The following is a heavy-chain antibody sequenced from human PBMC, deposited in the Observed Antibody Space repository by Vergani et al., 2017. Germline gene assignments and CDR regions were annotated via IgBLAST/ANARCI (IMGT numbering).Heavy chain of an antibody. CDR3: ARVLGLGGNWNYRKNWFDP. Sequence: QVQLQESGPGLVKPSQTLSLTCTVSGGSISSGSYYWSWIRQPAGKGLEWIGRIYTSGSTNYNPSLKSRVPMSVDTSKNQFSLKLSSVTAADTAVYYCARVLGLGGNWNYRKNWFDPWGQGTLVTVSS. D-gene: IGHD1-7*01. J-gene: IGHJ5*02. V-gene: IGHV4-61*02. CDR1: GGSISSGSYY. CDR2: IYTSGST.